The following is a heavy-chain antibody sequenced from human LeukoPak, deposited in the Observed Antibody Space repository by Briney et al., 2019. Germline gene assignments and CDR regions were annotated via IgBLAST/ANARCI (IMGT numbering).Heavy chain of an antibody. V-gene: IGHV3-30*19. CDR2: IWYDGSNK. CDR3: ARGKRRGYSYGRPNLDY. D-gene: IGHD5-18*01. Sequence: GGSLRLSCAASGFTFSSYGMHWVRQAPGKGLEWVAVIWYDGSNKYYADSVKGRFTISRDNSKNTLYLQMNSLRAEDTAVYYCARGKRRGYSYGRPNLDYWGQGTLVTVSS. J-gene: IGHJ4*02. CDR1: GFTFSSYG.